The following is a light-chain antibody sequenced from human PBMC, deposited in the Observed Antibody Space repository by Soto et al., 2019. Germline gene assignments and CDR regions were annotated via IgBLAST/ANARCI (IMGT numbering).Light chain of an antibody. Sequence: DIQMTQSPSSLSASVGDRVTITCRASQSISTWLAWYQQKPGKAPKLLIYEASKLESGVPSRFSGRGSGKEITTTISTLQADDVASYYFQQYTRYQWTFGQGTKVDIK. CDR2: EAS. CDR1: QSISTW. J-gene: IGKJ1*01. CDR3: QQYTRYQWT. V-gene: IGKV1-5*01.